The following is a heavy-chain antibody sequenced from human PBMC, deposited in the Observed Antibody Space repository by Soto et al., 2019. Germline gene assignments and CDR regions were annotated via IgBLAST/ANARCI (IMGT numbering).Heavy chain of an antibody. CDR1: GFTFSTYG. CDR2: ISYDGSNK. D-gene: IGHD1-26*01. CDR3: AKEGGSYS. V-gene: IGHV3-30*18. J-gene: IGHJ4*02. Sequence: QVQLVESGGGVVQPGRSLRLSCAASGFTFSTYGMHCVRQAPGRGLEWVAFISYDGSNKYYADAVKGRFTIPRDNSKNTLYLQMNSLRAEDTAMFYCAKEGGSYSWGQGTLVSVSS.